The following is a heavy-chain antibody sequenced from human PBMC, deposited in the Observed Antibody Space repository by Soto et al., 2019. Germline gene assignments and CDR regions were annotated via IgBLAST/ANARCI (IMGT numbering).Heavy chain of an antibody. CDR1: GFTFGDYA. CDR2: IRSKAYGGTT. J-gene: IGHJ3*02. CDR3: TRAPPDSSGYYYPSDAFDI. D-gene: IGHD3-22*01. Sequence: LRLSCTASGFTFGDYAMSWFRQAPGKGLEWVGFIRSKAYGGTTEYAASVKGRFTISRDDSKSIAYLQMNSLKTEDTAVYYCTRAPPDSSGYYYPSDAFDIWGPGTMVTVSS. V-gene: IGHV3-49*03.